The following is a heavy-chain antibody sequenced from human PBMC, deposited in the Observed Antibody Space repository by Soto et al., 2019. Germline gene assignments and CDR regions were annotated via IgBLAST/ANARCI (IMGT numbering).Heavy chain of an antibody. D-gene: IGHD1-7*01. J-gene: IGHJ4*02. V-gene: IGHV3-74*01. Sequence: EVQLVESGGGLVQPGGSLRLSCAASGFSFSTYWMHWVRQAPGKGLEWVSRINTDGSSTIYPDSVKGRFTISRDNAKNTVYLQMTSLRAEDTAVYYCTRGLENYSYFDHWGQGILVTVSS. CDR3: TRGLENYSYFDH. CDR1: GFSFSTYW. CDR2: INTDGSST.